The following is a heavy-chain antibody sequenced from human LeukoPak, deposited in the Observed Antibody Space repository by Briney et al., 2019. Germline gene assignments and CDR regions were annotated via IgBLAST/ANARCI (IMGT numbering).Heavy chain of an antibody. CDR1: GGSFSGYY. J-gene: IGHJ4*02. V-gene: IGHV4-34*01. D-gene: IGHD2-15*01. Sequence: PSETLSLTCAVYGGSFSGYYWSWIRQPPGKGLEWIGEINHNGSTNYNPSLKSRVTISVDTSKNQFSLKLSSVTAADTAVYYCARAGYCSGGSCPTYGEFDYWGQGTLVTVSS. CDR2: INHNGST. CDR3: ARAGYCSGGSCPTYGEFDY.